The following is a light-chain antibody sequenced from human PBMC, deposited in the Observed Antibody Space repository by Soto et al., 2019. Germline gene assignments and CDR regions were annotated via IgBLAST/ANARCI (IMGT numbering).Light chain of an antibody. J-gene: IGKJ1*01. CDR3: QQYNTHPTWT. V-gene: IGKV1-5*03. CDR1: QSIGSW. Sequence: DIQMTQSPSTLSASVGDRVTITCRASQSIGSWLAWYQQKPGKAPKFLIYKASILENGVPSRFSGSGSGTEFTLSISSLQPDDFATYYCQQYNTHPTWTFGQGTKVEIK. CDR2: KAS.